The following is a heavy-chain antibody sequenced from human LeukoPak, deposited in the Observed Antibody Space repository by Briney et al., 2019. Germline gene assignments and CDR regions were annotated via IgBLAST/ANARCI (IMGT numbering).Heavy chain of an antibody. CDR3: ARDSMVRGFIIYYYHMDV. V-gene: IGHV1-69*01. Sequence: SVKVSCKTSGGTFTSYAISWVRQAPGQGLEWMGGIIPIFGTANYAQKFQGRVTITADESTSTAYMELSSLRSEDTAVYYCARDSMVRGFIIYYYHMDVWGKGTTVTVSS. CDR1: GGTFTSYA. CDR2: IIPIFGTA. D-gene: IGHD3-10*01. J-gene: IGHJ6*03.